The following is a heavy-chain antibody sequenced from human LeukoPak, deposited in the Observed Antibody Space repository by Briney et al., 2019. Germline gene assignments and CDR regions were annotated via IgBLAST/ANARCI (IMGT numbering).Heavy chain of an antibody. CDR2: IIPIFGTA. J-gene: IGHJ4*02. CDR3: ASGWDTVTTFGVY. D-gene: IGHD4-17*01. V-gene: IGHV1-69*01. CDR1: GGTFSSYA. Sequence: SVKVSCKASGGTFSSYAISWVRQAPGQGLEWMGGIIPIFGTANYAQKFQGRVTITADESTSTAYMELSSLRFEDTAVYYCASGWDTVTTFGVYWGQGTLVTVSS.